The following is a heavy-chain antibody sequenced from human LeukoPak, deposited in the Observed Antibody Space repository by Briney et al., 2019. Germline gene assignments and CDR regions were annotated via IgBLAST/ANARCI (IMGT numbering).Heavy chain of an antibody. Sequence: GGSLRLSCAASGFTFSSDRMNWVRQAPGKGLEWVSSISSGSSYIYYADSVKGRFTISRDNAKNSLYVQMNSQRAEDTAVYYSAAGAVRTLISFWFDHWGQGTLVTVSS. V-gene: IGHV3-21*01. CDR1: GFTFSSDR. D-gene: IGHD3-16*02. CDR2: ISSGSSYI. CDR3: AAGAVRTLISFWFDH. J-gene: IGHJ5*02.